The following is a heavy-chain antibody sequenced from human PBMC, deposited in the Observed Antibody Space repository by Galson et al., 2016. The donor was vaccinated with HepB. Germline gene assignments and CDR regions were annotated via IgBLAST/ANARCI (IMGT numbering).Heavy chain of an antibody. Sequence: CAISGDSVSSSTANWNWIRQSPSRGLEWLGMTYYRSKWHHDYAVSVKSRIIVNPDTSKNQFSLQLNSVTPEDTAVYYCARGWLLYFDYLGPGNLVTVSS. V-gene: IGHV6-1*01. CDR1: GDSVSSSTAN. J-gene: IGHJ4*02. CDR2: TYYRSKWHH. D-gene: IGHD2-2*02. CDR3: ARGWLLYFDY.